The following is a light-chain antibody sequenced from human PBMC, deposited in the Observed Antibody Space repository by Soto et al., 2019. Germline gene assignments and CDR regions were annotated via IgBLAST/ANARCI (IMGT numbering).Light chain of an antibody. J-gene: IGLJ2*01. CDR3: TSWTTSTTMI. CDR1: SSDIGAYNF. Sequence: QSVLTQPASVSGSPGQSITISCTGTSSDIGAYNFVSWYQQHPGKAPKLMLYDVNIRPSGVSNRFSGSKSGNTASLTISGLQAEDEAEYYCTSWTTSTTMIFGGGTKVTVL. V-gene: IGLV2-14*03. CDR2: DVN.